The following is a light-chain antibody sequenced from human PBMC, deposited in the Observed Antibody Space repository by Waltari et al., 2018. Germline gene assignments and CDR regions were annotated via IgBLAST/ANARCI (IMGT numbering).Light chain of an antibody. CDR1: QRISSY. Sequence: DIQMTQSPSSLSASVGDRVTITCRASQRISSYLNCYQQKAGKAPKLLIYGANSLQSGVPRRFSGSQSGTEFTLTISSLQPEDFATYFCQQSYSSPWTFGQGTKVEVK. V-gene: IGKV1-39*01. CDR2: GAN. CDR3: QQSYSSPWT. J-gene: IGKJ1*01.